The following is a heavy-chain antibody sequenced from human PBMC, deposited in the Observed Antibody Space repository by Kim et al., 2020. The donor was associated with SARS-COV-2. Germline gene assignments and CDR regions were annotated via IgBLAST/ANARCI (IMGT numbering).Heavy chain of an antibody. CDR1: GFAFNMYG. CDR3: AKDVLSVHYYYGMEV. J-gene: IGHJ6*02. CDR2: ISYDGNSQ. Sequence: GGSLRLSCAASGFAFNMYGMHWVRQAPGKGLEWVAVISYDGNSQSYVDSVKGRFTVSRDNSKNLVYLQMTSLRAEDTAVYYCAKDVLSVHYYYGMEVWG. V-gene: IGHV3-30*18. D-gene: IGHD3-3*01.